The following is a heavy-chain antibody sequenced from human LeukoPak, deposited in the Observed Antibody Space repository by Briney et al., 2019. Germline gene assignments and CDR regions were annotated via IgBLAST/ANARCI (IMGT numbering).Heavy chain of an antibody. CDR2: ISSSSSYI. D-gene: IGHD2-8*02. CDR3: ARMVGYRAYYYYMDV. J-gene: IGHJ6*03. V-gene: IGHV3-21*01. Sequence: PGGSLRLSCAASGFTFSSYSMNWVRQAPGKGLEWVSSISSSSSYIYYADSVKGRFTISRDNAKNSLYLQMNSLRAEDTAVYYCARMVGYRAYYYYMDVWGKGTTVTVSS. CDR1: GFTFSSYS.